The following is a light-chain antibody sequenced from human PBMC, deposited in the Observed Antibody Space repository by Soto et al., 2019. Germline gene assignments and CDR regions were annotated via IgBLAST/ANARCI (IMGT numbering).Light chain of an antibody. CDR3: TSKTSITYVV. V-gene: IGLV2-14*01. J-gene: IGLJ3*02. CDR2: EVS. Sequence: QSALTQPASVSGSPGQSITISCTGTSSDVGGYNYVSWYQQHPGKAPKLMIYEVSNRPSGVSNRFSGSKSGNTASLTTSGPQAEDEADYYCTSKTSITYVVFGGGTKLTVL. CDR1: SSDVGGYNY.